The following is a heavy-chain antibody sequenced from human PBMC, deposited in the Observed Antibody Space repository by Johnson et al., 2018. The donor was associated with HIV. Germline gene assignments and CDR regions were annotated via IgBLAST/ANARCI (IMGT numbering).Heavy chain of an antibody. Sequence: QVQLVESGGGLVQPGGSLRLSCAASGFTFSSYGMHWVRQAPGKGLEWVAVISYDGSNKYYADSVKGRFTISRDNSKNTLYLQMNSLRAEDTAVYYCAKDPYSGSPMDIWGQGTMVTVSS. CDR3: AKDPYSGSPMDI. D-gene: IGHD1-26*01. J-gene: IGHJ3*02. CDR1: GFTFSSYG. V-gene: IGHV3-30*19. CDR2: ISYDGSNK.